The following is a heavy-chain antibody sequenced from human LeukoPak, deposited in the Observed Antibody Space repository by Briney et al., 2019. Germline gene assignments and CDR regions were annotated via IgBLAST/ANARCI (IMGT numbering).Heavy chain of an antibody. CDR3: ARVFARSGEIGGSYYYY. Sequence: ASVKVSCKASGGTFSSYAINWVRQAPGQGLEWMGGTIPIFGTANYAQKFQGRVAITTDEPTSTAYMELSSLRSEDTAVYYCARVFARSGEIGGSYYYYWGQGTLVTVSS. V-gene: IGHV1-69*05. CDR2: TIPIFGTA. CDR1: GGTFSSYA. J-gene: IGHJ4*02. D-gene: IGHD1-26*01.